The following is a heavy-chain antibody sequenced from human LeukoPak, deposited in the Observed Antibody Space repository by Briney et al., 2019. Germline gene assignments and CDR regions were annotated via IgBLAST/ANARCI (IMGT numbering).Heavy chain of an antibody. Sequence: NPGGSLRLSCAASGFIFRSYAMNWVRQAPGKGLQWVSALSGNGVKTYYVDAVEGRFTISRDNSKNTLYLQMSSLRADDTAVYYCGKDDGSYGLDHWGQGTLVTVSS. CDR3: GKDDGSYGLDH. J-gene: IGHJ5*02. V-gene: IGHV3-23*01. CDR2: LSGNGVKT. D-gene: IGHD5-18*01. CDR1: GFIFRSYA.